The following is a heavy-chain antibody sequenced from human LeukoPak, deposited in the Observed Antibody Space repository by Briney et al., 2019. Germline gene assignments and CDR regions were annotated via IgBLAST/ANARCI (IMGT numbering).Heavy chain of an antibody. CDR1: GYSISSGYY. CDR2: INHSGST. J-gene: IGHJ6*03. V-gene: IGHV4-38-2*02. D-gene: IGHD2-2*01. CDR3: ARHGELGYCSSTSCSNYYYYMDV. Sequence: SETLSLTCSVSGYSISSGYYWGWIRQPPGKGLEWIGEINHSGSTNYNPSLKSRVTISVDTSKNQFSLKLSSVTAADTAVYYCARHGELGYCSSTSCSNYYYYMDVRGKGTTVTISS.